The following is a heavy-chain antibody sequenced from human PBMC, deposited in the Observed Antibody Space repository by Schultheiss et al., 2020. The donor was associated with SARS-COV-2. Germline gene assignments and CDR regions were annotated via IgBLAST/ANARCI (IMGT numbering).Heavy chain of an antibody. CDR2: MSHDGNNQ. J-gene: IGHJ4*02. V-gene: IGHV3-30*03. D-gene: IGHD6-19*01. Sequence: GGSLRLSCAASGFSFSNYGMHWVRQAPGKGLEWVSVMSHDGNNQYYADSVKGRFTVSRDTSKNTLYLQMNSLRAEDTAVYYCARPARVGPVAGTPHLYYWGQGTLVTVSS. CDR1: GFSFSNYG. CDR3: ARPARVGPVAGTPHLYY.